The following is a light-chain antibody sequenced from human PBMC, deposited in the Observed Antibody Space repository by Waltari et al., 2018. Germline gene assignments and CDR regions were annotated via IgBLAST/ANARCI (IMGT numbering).Light chain of an antibody. V-gene: IGKV3-11*01. CDR3: QQRSNWPPV. CDR2: DAS. J-gene: IGKJ2*01. CDR1: QSVSSY. Sequence: EIVLTQSPATLSLSPGERATLSCRASQSVSSYLAWYQQKPGQAPRLLIYDASHRATGIPARFSGSGSGTYFTLTISSLEPEDFAVYYCQQRSNWPPVFGQGTKLEIK.